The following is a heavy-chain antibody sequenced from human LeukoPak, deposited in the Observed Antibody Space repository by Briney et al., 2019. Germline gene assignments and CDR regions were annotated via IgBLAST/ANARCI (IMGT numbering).Heavy chain of an antibody. D-gene: IGHD3-10*01. V-gene: IGHV4-59*01. CDR2: IYYSGSN. CDR1: GGSINNYY. CDR3: ARGYYDSGSYSGYFQH. Sequence: NASESLSLTCTVSGGSINNYYWNWIRQPPGKGLEWIGFIYYSGSNKYNPSLKSRVTISVDTSKTRFSLRLNSVTAADTAVYYCARGYYDSGSYSGYFQHWGQGTLVTVSS. J-gene: IGHJ1*01.